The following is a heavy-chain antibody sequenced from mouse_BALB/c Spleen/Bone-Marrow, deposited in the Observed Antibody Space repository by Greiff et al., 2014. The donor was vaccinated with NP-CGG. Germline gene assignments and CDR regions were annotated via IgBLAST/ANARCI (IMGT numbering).Heavy chain of an antibody. V-gene: IGHV14-3*02. CDR2: IDPANGNT. CDR1: GFNIKDTY. J-gene: IGHJ3*01. Sequence: VQLQQSGAELVKPGASVKLSCTASGFNIKDTYMHWVKQRPEQGLEWIRRIDPANGNTKYDPKFQGKATITADTPSNTAYLQLSSLTSEDTAVYYCARNGNYGAWFAYWGQGTLVTVSA. CDR3: ARNGNYGAWFAY. D-gene: IGHD2-1*01.